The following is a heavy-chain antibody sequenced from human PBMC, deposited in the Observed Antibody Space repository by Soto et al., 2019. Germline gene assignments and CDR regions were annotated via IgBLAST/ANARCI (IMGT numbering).Heavy chain of an antibody. CDR1: GGTFSKDA. D-gene: IGHD5-18*01. J-gene: IGHJ6*02. Sequence: QVQLVQSGAEVKKPGSSVTVSCKTSGGTFSKDAINWVRQAPGQGLEWMGLLIPVFGSPIYAQKFQGRIRRTADKTTGTAFMDLSSLRSEDTAVYYCTRVLGYTFEPGKTRYYAMDVWGQGTTVSVSS. CDR3: TRVLGYTFEPGKTRYYAMDV. CDR2: LIPVFGSP. V-gene: IGHV1-69*06.